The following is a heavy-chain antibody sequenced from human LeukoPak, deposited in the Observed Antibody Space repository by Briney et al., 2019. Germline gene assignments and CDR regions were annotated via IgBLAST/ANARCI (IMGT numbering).Heavy chain of an antibody. D-gene: IGHD3-22*01. CDR1: GFTFSSYA. CDR3: AKSAAVVVIPHWASFFDY. CDR2: ISYDGSNK. J-gene: IGHJ4*02. V-gene: IGHV3-30-3*02. Sequence: QPGRSLRLSCAASGFTFSSYAMHWVRQAPGKGPEWVAVISYDGSNKYYADSVKGRFTISRDNSKNTLYLQMNSLRAEDTAVYYCAKSAAVVVIPHWASFFDYWGQGTLVTVSS.